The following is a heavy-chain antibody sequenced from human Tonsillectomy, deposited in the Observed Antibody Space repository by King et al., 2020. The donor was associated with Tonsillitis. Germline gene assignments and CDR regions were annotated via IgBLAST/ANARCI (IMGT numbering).Heavy chain of an antibody. Sequence: LQLQESGPGLVKPSQTLSLTCTVSGGSISSGGYYWSWIRQHPGKGLEWIGYIYYSGSTYYNPSLKSRVTTSVDTSKNQFSLKLSSVTAADTAVYYCAAGSYNNDYFDYWGQGTLVTVSS. J-gene: IGHJ4*02. CDR1: GGSISSGGYY. CDR2: IYYSGST. D-gene: IGHD5-24*01. V-gene: IGHV4-31*03. CDR3: AAGSYNNDYFDY.